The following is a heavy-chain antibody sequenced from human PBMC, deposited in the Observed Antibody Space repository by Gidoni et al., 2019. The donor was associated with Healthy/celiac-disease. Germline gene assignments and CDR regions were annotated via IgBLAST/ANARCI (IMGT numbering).Heavy chain of an antibody. D-gene: IGHD3-22*01. Sequence: QVQLVESGGGVVQPGRSLRLSCAASGFPFSSYAMHWVRQAPGKGLEWVAVISYDGSNKYYADSVKGRFTISRDNSKNTLYLQMNSLRAEDTAVYYCARGTYDSSGYYYDYWGQGTLVTVSS. CDR2: ISYDGSNK. CDR3: ARGTYDSSGYYYDY. CDR1: GFPFSSYA. V-gene: IGHV3-30-3*01. J-gene: IGHJ4*02.